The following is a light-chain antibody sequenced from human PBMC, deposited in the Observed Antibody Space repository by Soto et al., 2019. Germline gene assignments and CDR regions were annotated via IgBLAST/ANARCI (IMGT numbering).Light chain of an antibody. Sequence: MTQSAAAVSAYVRDRVTITCRASQGISNYLALYQQKPGQVAKVLIYGASILQSEVPSRFSGSGSGTDFTLTISSLQPEDVATYYCQKYNGAPFTFGGGTKVDIK. CDR1: QGISNY. J-gene: IGKJ4*02. CDR3: QKYNGAPFT. V-gene: IGKV1-27*01. CDR2: GAS.